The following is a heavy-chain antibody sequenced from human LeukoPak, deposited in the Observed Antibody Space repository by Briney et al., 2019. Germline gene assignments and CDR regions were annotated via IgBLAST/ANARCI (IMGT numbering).Heavy chain of an antibody. CDR1: GFIFDDYG. CDR2: INWNGGST. V-gene: IGHV3-20*04. D-gene: IGHD1-26*01. Sequence: GGSLRLSCAASGFIFDDYGMSWVRQAPGKGLEWVSGINWNGGSTGYADSVKGRFTISRDNAKNSPYLQMNSLRAEDTALYYCARRIVGATNWFDPRGQGTLVTVSS. J-gene: IGHJ5*02. CDR3: ARRIVGATNWFDP.